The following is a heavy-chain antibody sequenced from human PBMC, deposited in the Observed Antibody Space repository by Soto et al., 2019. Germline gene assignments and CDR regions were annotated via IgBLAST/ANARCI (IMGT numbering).Heavy chain of an antibody. Sequence: GGSLRLSCAPSGFTFISYWMSWVRQAPGKGLEWVANIKQDGSEKYYVDSGKGRFTISRDNAKNSLYLQMKSLRAGDTAVYYCARGRSNQYGSSPPPKFDPWGRGTLVTVSS. J-gene: IGHJ5*02. CDR3: ARGRSNQYGSSPPPKFDP. V-gene: IGHV3-7*01. CDR2: IKQDGSEK. CDR1: GFTFISYW. D-gene: IGHD2-8*01.